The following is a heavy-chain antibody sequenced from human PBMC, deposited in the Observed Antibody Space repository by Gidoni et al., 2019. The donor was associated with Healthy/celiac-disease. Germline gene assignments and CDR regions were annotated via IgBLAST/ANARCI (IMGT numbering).Heavy chain of an antibody. Sequence: QVQLVASGGGVVQPGRSLSLSCAASGVPFSSYDLHWVRQAPGKGLEWVAVISYDGSNKYYADSVKGRFTISRDNSKNTLYLQMNSLRAEDTAVYYCARDLDIVVAVAGQTPVFDYWGQGTLVTVSS. CDR3: ARDLDIVVAVAGQTPVFDY. D-gene: IGHD6-19*01. V-gene: IGHV3-30-3*01. CDR2: ISYDGSNK. J-gene: IGHJ4*02. CDR1: GVPFSSYD.